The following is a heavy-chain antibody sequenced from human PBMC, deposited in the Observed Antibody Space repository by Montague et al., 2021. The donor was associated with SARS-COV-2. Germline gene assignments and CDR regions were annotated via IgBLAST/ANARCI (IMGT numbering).Heavy chain of an antibody. CDR2: IYTSGST. CDR1: GGSISSGSYY. J-gene: IGHJ6*03. CDR3: ASGIAATYYYYMDV. Sequence: TLSLTCTVSGGSISSGSYYWSWIRQPAGKGLEWIGRIYTSGSTNYNPSLKSRVTISVDTSKNQFSLKLSSVTAADTAVYYCASGIAATYYYYMDVWGKGTTVTVFS. D-gene: IGHD6-13*01. V-gene: IGHV4-61*02.